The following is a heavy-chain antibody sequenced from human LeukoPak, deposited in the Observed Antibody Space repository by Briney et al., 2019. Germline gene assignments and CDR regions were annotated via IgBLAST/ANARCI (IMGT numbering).Heavy chain of an antibody. V-gene: IGHV4-31*03. CDR3: ARDLRGDYSKSGSWFDP. Sequence: KPSETLSLTCTVSGGSISSGGYYWSWIRQHPGKGLEWIGYIYYSGSTYYNPSLKSRVTISVDTSKNQFSLKLSSVTAADTAVYYCARDLRGDYSKSGSWFDPWGQGTLVTVSS. CDR1: GGSISSGGYY. CDR2: IYYSGST. D-gene: IGHD4-11*01. J-gene: IGHJ5*02.